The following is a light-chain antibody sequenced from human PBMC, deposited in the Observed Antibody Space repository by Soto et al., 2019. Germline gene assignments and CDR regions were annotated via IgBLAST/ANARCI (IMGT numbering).Light chain of an antibody. Sequence: EILMTQSPATLSVSPGERATLSCRASQSVSSSYLAWYQQKPGQAPRLLIYGASSRATGIPDRFSGSGSGTEFTLTISRLEPEDFAVYYCQQYGSSGTFGHGTKVDIK. J-gene: IGKJ1*01. V-gene: IGKV3-20*01. CDR1: QSVSSSY. CDR3: QQYGSSGT. CDR2: GAS.